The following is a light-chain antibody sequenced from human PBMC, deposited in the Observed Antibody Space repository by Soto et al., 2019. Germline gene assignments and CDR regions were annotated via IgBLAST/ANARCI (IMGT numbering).Light chain of an antibody. Sequence: QSVLTQPPSASGSPGQSVTISCTGTSSDVGGYNYVSWYQQHPGKAPKLMIYEVSKRPSGVPDRFAGSKSGNTGSLTVSGLQVEDEADYYCSSFEASNNLLFGGGTKVTVL. CDR2: EVS. J-gene: IGLJ2*01. V-gene: IGLV2-8*01. CDR1: SSDVGGYNY. CDR3: SSFEASNNLL.